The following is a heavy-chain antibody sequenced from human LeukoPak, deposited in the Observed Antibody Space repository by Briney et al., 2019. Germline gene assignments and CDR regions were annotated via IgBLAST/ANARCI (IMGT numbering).Heavy chain of an antibody. CDR1: GGSISSYY. CDR3: ATMVPSYLTVVTDSWFDP. J-gene: IGHJ5*02. Sequence: SETLSLTCTVSGGSISSYYWGWIRQPPGKGLEWIGSIYYSGSTYYNPSLKSRVTISVDTSKNQFSLKLSSVTAADTAVYYCATMVPSYLTVVTDSWFDPWGQGTLVTVSS. D-gene: IGHD4-23*01. V-gene: IGHV4-39*01. CDR2: IYYSGST.